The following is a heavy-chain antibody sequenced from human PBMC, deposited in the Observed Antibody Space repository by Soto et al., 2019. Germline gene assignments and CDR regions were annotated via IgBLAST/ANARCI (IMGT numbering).Heavy chain of an antibody. CDR1: CGSISSGGYS. J-gene: IGHJ4*02. CDR2: IYHSGST. V-gene: IGHV4-30-2*01. CDR3: ARTCVKGWYYFDY. Sequence: TLSLTCAVSCGSISSGGYSWSWIRQPPGKGLEWIGYIYHSGSTYYNPSLKSRVTISVDRSKNQFSLKLSSVTAADTAVYYCARTCVKGWYYFDYWGQGTLVTVSS. D-gene: IGHD6-19*01.